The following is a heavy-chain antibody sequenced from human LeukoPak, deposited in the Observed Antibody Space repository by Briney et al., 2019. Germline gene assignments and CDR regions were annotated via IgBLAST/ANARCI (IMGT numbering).Heavy chain of an antibody. CDR3: ARNVGADYDYAWGSYRPGTFDI. CDR2: IYHSGST. CDR1: GGSISSGGFY. D-gene: IGHD3-16*02. J-gene: IGHJ3*02. V-gene: IGHV4-30-2*01. Sequence: SETLSLTCTVSGGSISSGGFYWSWIRQPPGKGLEWIGYIYHSGSTYYNPSLKSRVTISVDRSKNQFSLKLSSVTAADTAVYYCARNVGADYDYAWGSYRPGTFDIWGQGTMVTVSS.